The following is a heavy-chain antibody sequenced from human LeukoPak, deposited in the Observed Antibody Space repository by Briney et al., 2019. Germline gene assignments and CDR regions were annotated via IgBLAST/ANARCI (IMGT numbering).Heavy chain of an antibody. CDR3: AKEVKVTSRPYYFDY. Sequence: QPGGSLRLSCSASGFTFSYYAMHWVRQAPGKGLEWVSGISGSGTNTYYADSVKGRVTISRDNSKNTLYLQMNSLRAEDTAVYYCAKEVKVTSRPYYFDYWGQGTLVTVSS. CDR2: ISGSGTNT. J-gene: IGHJ4*02. D-gene: IGHD2-21*02. CDR1: GFTFSYYA. V-gene: IGHV3-23*01.